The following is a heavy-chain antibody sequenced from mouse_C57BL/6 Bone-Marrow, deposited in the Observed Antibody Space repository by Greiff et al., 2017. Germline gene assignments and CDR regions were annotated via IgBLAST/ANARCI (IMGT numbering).Heavy chain of an antibody. CDR1: GFTFSSYG. CDR2: ISSGGSYT. J-gene: IGHJ2*01. D-gene: IGHD2-4*01. Sequence: EVMLVESGGDLVKPGGSLKLSCAASGFTFSSYGMSWVRQTPDKRLEWVATISSGGSYTYYPDSVKGRFTISRDNDKNTLYLQMSSLKSEDTAMYYCARHGGLRPLDYWGQGTTLTVSS. V-gene: IGHV5-6*01. CDR3: ARHGGLRPLDY.